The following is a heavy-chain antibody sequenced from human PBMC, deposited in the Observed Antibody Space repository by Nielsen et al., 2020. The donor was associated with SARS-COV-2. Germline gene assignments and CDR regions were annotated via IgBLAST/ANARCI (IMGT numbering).Heavy chain of an antibody. J-gene: IGHJ4*02. CDR2: IREDGSEK. V-gene: IGHV3-7*01. CDR3: ARDQSSSWGEDYFDY. CDR1: GFTFSRYW. Sequence: GESLKISCTVSGFTFSRYWMSWVRQAPGKGLEWVANIREDGSEKYYADSVKGRFTISRDNSKNTLYLQMNSLRAEDTAVYYCARDQSSSWGEDYFDYWGQGTLVTVSS. D-gene: IGHD6-13*01.